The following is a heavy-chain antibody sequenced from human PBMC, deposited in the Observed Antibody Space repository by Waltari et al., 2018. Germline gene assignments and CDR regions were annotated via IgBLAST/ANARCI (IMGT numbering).Heavy chain of an antibody. CDR3: ARSRQQQDYYYGMDV. CDR1: GFTFSSYR. J-gene: IGHJ6*02. CDR2: ISSSSSYI. D-gene: IGHD6-13*01. V-gene: IGHV3-21*01. Sequence: EVQLVESGGGLVKPGGSLRLSCAAYGFTFSSYRMNWVRQAPGKGLEWVSSISSSSSYIYDADSVKGRFTISRDNAKNSLYLQMNSLRAEDTAVYYCARSRQQQDYYYGMDVWGQGTTVTVSS.